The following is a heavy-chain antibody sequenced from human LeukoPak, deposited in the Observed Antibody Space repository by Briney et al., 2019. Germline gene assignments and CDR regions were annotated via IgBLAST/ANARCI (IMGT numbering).Heavy chain of an antibody. CDR3: AREFSRYSYGYAITPDHFDY. CDR1: GFTFSSYG. V-gene: IGHV3-33*01. D-gene: IGHD5-18*01. Sequence: GGSLRLSCAASGFTFSSYGMHWVRQAPGKGLEWVAVIWYDGSNKYYADSVKGRFTISRDNSKNTLYLQMNSLRAEDTAVYYCAREFSRYSYGYAITPDHFDYWGQGTLVTVSS. J-gene: IGHJ4*02. CDR2: IWYDGSNK.